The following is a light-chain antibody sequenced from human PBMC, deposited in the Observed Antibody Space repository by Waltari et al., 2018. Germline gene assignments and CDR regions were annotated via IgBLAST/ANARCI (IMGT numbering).Light chain of an antibody. V-gene: IGKV1-5*03. J-gene: IGKJ1*01. Sequence: DIQMTQSPSTLSASVGDRVTITCRASQSITNWLDWYQQKPGKAPKRLIYRASNLESGVPSRFSGSGSGTEFTLTISSLQPDDFATYYCQQYDNYWTFGQGTKVEIK. CDR3: QQYDNYWT. CDR2: RAS. CDR1: QSITNW.